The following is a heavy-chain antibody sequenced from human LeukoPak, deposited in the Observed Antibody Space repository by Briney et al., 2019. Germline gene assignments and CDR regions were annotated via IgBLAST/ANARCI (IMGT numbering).Heavy chain of an antibody. J-gene: IGHJ4*02. V-gene: IGHV1-2*04. D-gene: IGHD3-9*01. CDR1: GYTFTGYY. Sequence: ASVKVSCKASGYTFTGYYMHWVRRAPGQGLEWMGWINPNSGGTNYAQKFQGWVTMTRDTSISTAYMELSRLRSDDTAVYYCARDDRYTYDILTGYPNYFDYWGQGTLVTVSS. CDR2: INPNSGGT. CDR3: ARDDRYTYDILTGYPNYFDY.